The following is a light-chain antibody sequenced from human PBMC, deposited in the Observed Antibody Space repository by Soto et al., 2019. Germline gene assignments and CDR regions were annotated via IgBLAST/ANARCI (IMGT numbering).Light chain of an antibody. V-gene: IGKV1-27*01. CDR1: QGISNY. CDR3: QKYDSATPT. CDR2: AAS. Sequence: DIEMTQSPSTLSASVGDRVTITCRASQGISNYLAWYQQKPGKAPKLLIYAASTLHSGVPSRFSGSGSGTDFTLTISSLQPEDVAAYYCQKYDSATPTFGQGTKVDIK. J-gene: IGKJ1*01.